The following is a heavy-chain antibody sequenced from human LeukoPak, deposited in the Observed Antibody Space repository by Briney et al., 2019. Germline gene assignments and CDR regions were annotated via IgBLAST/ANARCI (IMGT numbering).Heavy chain of an antibody. CDR3: ASRYYYDSSGYYLDY. V-gene: IGHV3-21*01. CDR1: GFTFDDYG. J-gene: IGHJ4*02. D-gene: IGHD3-22*01. Sequence: SGGSLRLSCAASGFTFDDYGMSWVRQAPGKGLEWVSSISSSSSYIYYADSVKGRFTISRDNAKNSLYLQMNSLRAEDTAVYYCASRYYYDSSGYYLDYWGQGTLVTVSS. CDR2: ISSSSSYI.